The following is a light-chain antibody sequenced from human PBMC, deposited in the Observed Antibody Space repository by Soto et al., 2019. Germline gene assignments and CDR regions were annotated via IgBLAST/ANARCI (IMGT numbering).Light chain of an antibody. Sequence: EVVLTQSPVTLSVSPGERATLSCRASQSFRGLLAWYQQKPGQAPRLLIYDAYNRATGIPPRFSVSVSGTDCTLTISRLEHEDAAVYYCQQRHMWPITFCQGTRLENK. CDR3: QQRHMWPIT. J-gene: IGKJ5*01. CDR1: QSFRGL. CDR2: DAY. V-gene: IGKV3-11*01.